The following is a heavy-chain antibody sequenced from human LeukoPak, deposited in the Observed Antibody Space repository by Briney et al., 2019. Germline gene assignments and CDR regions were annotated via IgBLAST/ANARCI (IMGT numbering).Heavy chain of an antibody. V-gene: IGHV1-69*05. CDR1: GGTFSSYA. Sequence: WASVKVSCKASGGTFSSYAISWVRQAPGQGLEWMGGIIPIFGTANYAQKFQGRGTITTDESTSTAYMELSSLRSEDTAVYYCARAPEYYYGSGSYYAFDIWGQGTMVTVSS. CDR2: IIPIFGTA. D-gene: IGHD3-10*01. J-gene: IGHJ3*02. CDR3: ARAPEYYYGSGSYYAFDI.